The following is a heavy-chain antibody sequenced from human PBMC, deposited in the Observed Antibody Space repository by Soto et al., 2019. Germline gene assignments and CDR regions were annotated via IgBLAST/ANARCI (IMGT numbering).Heavy chain of an antibody. D-gene: IGHD3-22*01. J-gene: IGHJ4*02. CDR3: ARGRDSSGYRFDY. V-gene: IGHV3-23*01. Sequence: GGSLRLSCAASGFTFNSYAMSWVRQAPGKGLEWVSTIIGSGGSTYYADSVKGRFSVSRDNSKNTLYLQMNSLRAEDTAVYYCARGRDSSGYRFDYWGQGTLVTVS. CDR2: IIGSGGST. CDR1: GFTFNSYA.